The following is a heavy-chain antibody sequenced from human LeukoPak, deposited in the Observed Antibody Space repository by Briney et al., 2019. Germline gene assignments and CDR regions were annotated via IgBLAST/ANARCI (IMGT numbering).Heavy chain of an antibody. CDR1: GGSISSYY. V-gene: IGHV4-4*07. D-gene: IGHD3-16*01. CDR2: IYTSGST. CDR3: ARGLSNSRRTLLGLDY. J-gene: IGHJ4*02. Sequence: SETLSLTCTVSGGSISSYYGSWIRQPAGKGLEWIGRIYTSGSTNYNPSLKSRVTMSVDTSKNQFSLKLSSVTAADTAVYYCARGLSNSRRTLLGLDYWGQGTLVTVSA.